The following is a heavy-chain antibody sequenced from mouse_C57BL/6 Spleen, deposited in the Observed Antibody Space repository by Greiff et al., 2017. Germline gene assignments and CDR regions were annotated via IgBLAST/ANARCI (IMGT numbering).Heavy chain of an antibody. CDR2: INPGSGGT. Sequence: VQLQQSGAELVRPGTSVKVSCKASGYAFTNYLIEWVKQRPGQGLEWIGVINPGSGGTNYNEKFKGKATLTADKSSSTAYMQLSSLTSEDSAVYFCARTLYYYGSGDYWGQGTTLTVSS. CDR3: ARTLYYYGSGDY. V-gene: IGHV1-54*01. D-gene: IGHD1-1*01. CDR1: GYAFTNYL. J-gene: IGHJ2*01.